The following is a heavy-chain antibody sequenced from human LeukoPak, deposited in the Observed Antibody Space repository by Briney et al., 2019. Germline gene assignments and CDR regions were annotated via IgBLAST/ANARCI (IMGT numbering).Heavy chain of an antibody. Sequence: KPSETLSLTCTVSGGSITSYYWSWIRQPPGQGLEWIGYIFHSGSTTNYNPSLKSRVTISLDTSKNQFSLTLSSVTAADTAVYYCARGGGSYSLNFWGAFDIWDQGTMVTVSS. J-gene: IGHJ3*02. V-gene: IGHV4-59*01. CDR1: GGSITSYY. CDR3: ARGGGSYSLNFWGAFDI. CDR2: IFHSGSTT. D-gene: IGHD1-7*01.